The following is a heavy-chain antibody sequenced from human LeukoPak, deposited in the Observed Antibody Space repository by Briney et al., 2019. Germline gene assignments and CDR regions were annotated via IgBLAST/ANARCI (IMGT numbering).Heavy chain of an antibody. Sequence: ASVKVSCKASGYTFTSYYMHWVRQAPGQGLEWMGIINPSGGGTTIYAQKFQGRVTMTGDTSISTAYMELSRLRSDDTAVYYCARVRVDTPDYWGQGTLVTVSS. J-gene: IGHJ4*02. CDR3: ARVRVDTPDY. CDR1: GYTFTSYY. V-gene: IGHV1-46*01. D-gene: IGHD5-18*01. CDR2: INPSGGGTT.